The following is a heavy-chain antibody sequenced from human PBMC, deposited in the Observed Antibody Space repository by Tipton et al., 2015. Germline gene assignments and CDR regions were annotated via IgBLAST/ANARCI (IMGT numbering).Heavy chain of an antibody. Sequence: SLRLSCAASGFTFSSYGMHWVRQAPGKGLEWVAVIWYDGSNKYYADSVKGRFTISRDNSKNTLYLQMNSLRAEDTAVYYCARDQGIAAAGYYYYYGMDVWGQGTTVTVSS. CDR2: IWYDGSNK. CDR1: GFTFSSYG. D-gene: IGHD6-13*01. J-gene: IGHJ6*02. V-gene: IGHV3-33*01. CDR3: ARDQGIAAAGYYYYYGMDV.